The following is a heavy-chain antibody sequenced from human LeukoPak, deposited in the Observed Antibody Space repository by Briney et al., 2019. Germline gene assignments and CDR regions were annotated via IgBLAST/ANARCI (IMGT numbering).Heavy chain of an antibody. CDR1: GGSISSSSYY. J-gene: IGHJ4*02. CDR3: ARAIVVVPAAPDY. Sequence: SETLSLTCTVSGGSISSSSYYWGWIRQPPGKGLEWIGSIYYSGSTYYNPSLKSRVTISVDTSKNQFSLKLSSVTAADTAVYYCARAIVVVPAAPDYWGQGTLVTVSS. V-gene: IGHV4-39*01. D-gene: IGHD2-2*01. CDR2: IYYSGST.